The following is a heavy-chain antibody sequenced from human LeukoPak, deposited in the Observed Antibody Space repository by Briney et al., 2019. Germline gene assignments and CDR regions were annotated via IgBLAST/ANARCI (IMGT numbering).Heavy chain of an antibody. Sequence: GGSLRLSCAASGFTFSTYGMHWVRQAPGKGLEWVANIKQDGSKKSYVDSVKGRFTISRDNAKNSLYLQMNSLRAEDTAIYYCTRVGYIDEGIDYWGQGTLVTVSS. J-gene: IGHJ4*02. CDR3: TRVGYIDEGIDY. V-gene: IGHV3-7*04. D-gene: IGHD5-24*01. CDR1: GFTFSTYG. CDR2: IKQDGSKK.